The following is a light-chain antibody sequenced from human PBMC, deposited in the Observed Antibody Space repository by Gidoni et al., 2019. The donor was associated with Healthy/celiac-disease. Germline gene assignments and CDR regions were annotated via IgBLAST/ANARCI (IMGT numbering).Light chain of an antibody. CDR2: DAS. CDR1: QSVSTF. Sequence: EIVLTQSPATLSLSPGERATLSFRASQSVSTFLAWYQQKPGQAPRLLIYDASHRATGIPARFSGSGSGTDFTLTISILEPEDFAVYYCQQRSNWLTWTFXQXTKVEIK. J-gene: IGKJ1*01. CDR3: QQRSNWLTWT. V-gene: IGKV3-11*01.